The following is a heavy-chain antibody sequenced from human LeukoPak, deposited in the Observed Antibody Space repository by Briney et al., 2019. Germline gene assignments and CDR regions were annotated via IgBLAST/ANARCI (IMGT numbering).Heavy chain of an antibody. CDR2: INPSGGIT. J-gene: IGHJ6*02. D-gene: IGHD6-25*01. Sequence: ASVKVSCKASGYTFTKYYIHWVRHAPGQGLEWMGMINPSGGITNSAQKFQGRVTMTRDTSTSTVYMELTSLRSGDTAVYYCARLDVWGQGTTVTVSS. V-gene: IGHV1-46*01. CDR1: GYTFTKYY. CDR3: ARLDV.